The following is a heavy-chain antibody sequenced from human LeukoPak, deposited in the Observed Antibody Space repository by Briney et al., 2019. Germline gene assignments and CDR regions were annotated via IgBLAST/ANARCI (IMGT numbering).Heavy chain of an antibody. CDR1: GFTSSSSA. CDR3: VKEASRAYFDY. V-gene: IGHV3-23*01. CDR2: ISGSGSNT. J-gene: IGHJ4*02. Sequence: GGSLRLSCAACGFTSSSSAMSWVRQAPGKGLEWVSAISGSGSNTYYADSVKGRLTISRDNSKNTLYLQMSSLRAEDTAVYYCVKEASRAYFDYWGQGTLVTVSS. D-gene: IGHD2-2*01.